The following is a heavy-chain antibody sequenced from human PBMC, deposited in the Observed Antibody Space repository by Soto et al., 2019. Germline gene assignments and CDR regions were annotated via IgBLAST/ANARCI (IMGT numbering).Heavy chain of an antibody. Sequence: EVQLVESGGGLVKPGGSLRLSCAASGFTFSSYSMNWVRQAPGKGLEWVSSISSSSSYIYYADSVKGRFTISRDNAKNSLYLQMNSLRAEDTAVYYCARDPSSYVEMATKGGGGQGTLVTVSS. CDR3: ARDPSSYVEMATKGG. D-gene: IGHD5-12*01. CDR2: ISSSSSYI. CDR1: GFTFSSYS. V-gene: IGHV3-21*01. J-gene: IGHJ4*02.